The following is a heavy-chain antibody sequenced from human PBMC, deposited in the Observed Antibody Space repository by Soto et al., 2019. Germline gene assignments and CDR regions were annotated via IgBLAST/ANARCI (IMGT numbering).Heavy chain of an antibody. V-gene: IGHV6-1*01. CDR2: TYYKSKWFN. J-gene: IGHJ6*03. D-gene: IGHD5-12*01. CDR3: ARGSWDDVSGHYYVDV. Sequence: QVQLQLSGPGLMEPSQTLSLTCAISGDSVSSNSAGWNWVRQTPSRGLEWLGRTYYKSKWFNNCAVSVKSRITINPAASQNQFSLHLDPVPPEDTAVYFCARGSWDDVSGHYYVDVWGKGTPVTVSS. CDR1: GDSVSSNSAG.